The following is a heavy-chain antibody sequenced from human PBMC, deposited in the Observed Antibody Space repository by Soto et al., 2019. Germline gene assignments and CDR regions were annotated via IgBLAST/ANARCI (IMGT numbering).Heavy chain of an antibody. CDR3: ARGAVTTPYYYYYGMDV. D-gene: IGHD4-4*01. CDR1: GGTFSSYA. J-gene: IGHJ6*02. Sequence: GASVKVSCKASGGTFSSYAISWVRQAPGQGLEWMGGIIPIFGTANYAQKFQGRVTITADESTSTAYMELSSLRSEDTAVYYCARGAVTTPYYYYYGMDVWGQGTTVTAP. CDR2: IIPIFGTA. V-gene: IGHV1-69*13.